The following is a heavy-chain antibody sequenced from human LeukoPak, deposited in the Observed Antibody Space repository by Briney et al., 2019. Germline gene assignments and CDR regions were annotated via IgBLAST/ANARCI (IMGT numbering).Heavy chain of an antibody. Sequence: SETLSLTCTVSGGSISSSSYYWGWIRQPPGKGLVWIGSIYYSGSTYYNPSLKSRVTISVDTSKNQFSLKLSSVTAADTAVYYCARYGEVVAGIDYWGQGTLVTVSS. CDR3: ARYGEVVAGIDY. CDR1: GGSISSSSYY. D-gene: IGHD3-22*01. CDR2: IYYSGST. J-gene: IGHJ4*02. V-gene: IGHV4-39*01.